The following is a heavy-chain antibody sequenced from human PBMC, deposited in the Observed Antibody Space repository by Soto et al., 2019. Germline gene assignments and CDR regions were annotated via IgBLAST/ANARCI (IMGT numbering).Heavy chain of an antibody. CDR3: ARDRGIVVVPPRHYYYGMDV. CDR2: IYYSGST. D-gene: IGHD2-2*01. V-gene: IGHV4-59*01. CDR1: GGSISSYY. Sequence: SETLSLTCTVSGGSISSYYWSWIRQPPGKGLEWIGYIYYSGSTNYNPSLKSRVTISVDTSKNQFSLKLSSVTAADTAVYYCARDRGIVVVPPRHYYYGMDVWGQGTTVTVSS. J-gene: IGHJ6*02.